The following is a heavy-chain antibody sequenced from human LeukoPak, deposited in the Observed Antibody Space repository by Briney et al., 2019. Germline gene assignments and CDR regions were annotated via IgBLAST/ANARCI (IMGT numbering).Heavy chain of an antibody. V-gene: IGHV3-11*04. Sequence: GGPLRLSCAVSGFTFSDDYMSWIRQAPGKGLEWVSYISSSGSSIYYADSVKGRFSISRDNAKNALYLQMNSLRAEDTGVYYCARDGSRYCSSTSCSSGYYYYHMDVWGKGTTVTVSS. CDR2: ISSSGSSI. D-gene: IGHD2-2*01. J-gene: IGHJ6*03. CDR3: ARDGSRYCSSTSCSSGYYYYHMDV. CDR1: GFTFSDDY.